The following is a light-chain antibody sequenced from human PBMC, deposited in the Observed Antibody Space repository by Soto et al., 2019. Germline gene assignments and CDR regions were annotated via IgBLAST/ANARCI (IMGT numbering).Light chain of an antibody. CDR2: AAS. J-gene: IGKJ4*01. Sequence: DIQMTQSPSSLSASIGDRVTIICRASQSISRYSNWYQQKPGKAPKLLICAASTLQSGVPSRFSGSGSGTDFTLTISSLQPEDFATYYCQQSYSIPLTFGGGTKVDIK. CDR3: QQSYSIPLT. CDR1: QSISRY. V-gene: IGKV1-39*01.